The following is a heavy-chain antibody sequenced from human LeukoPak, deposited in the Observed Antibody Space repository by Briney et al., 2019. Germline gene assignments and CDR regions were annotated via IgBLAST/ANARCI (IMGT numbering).Heavy chain of an antibody. J-gene: IGHJ4*02. Sequence: SQTLSLTCAISGDSVSSNSAAWNWNRQSPSRGLEWLGRTYYRSKWYNDYAVSMKGRITIDPDTSKNQFSLQLNSVTPEDTAVYYCARIVGSTEPDYWGQGTLVTVSS. V-gene: IGHV6-1*01. CDR2: TYYRSKWYN. CDR3: ARIVGSTEPDY. CDR1: GDSVSSNSAA. D-gene: IGHD1-26*01.